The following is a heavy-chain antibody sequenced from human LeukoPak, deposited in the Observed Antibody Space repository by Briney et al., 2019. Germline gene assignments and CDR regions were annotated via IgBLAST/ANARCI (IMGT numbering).Heavy chain of an antibody. CDR1: GYTFTGHY. J-gene: IGHJ4*02. CDR2: INPNSGGT. Sequence: GASVKVFCKASGYTFTGHYMHWVRQAPGQGLEWMGWINPNSGGTNYAQKFQGRVTMTRDTSISTAYMELSRLRSDDTAVYYCARDRANGMTTVTTNFDYWGQGTLVTVSS. CDR3: ARDRANGMTTVTTNFDY. D-gene: IGHD4-17*01. V-gene: IGHV1-2*02.